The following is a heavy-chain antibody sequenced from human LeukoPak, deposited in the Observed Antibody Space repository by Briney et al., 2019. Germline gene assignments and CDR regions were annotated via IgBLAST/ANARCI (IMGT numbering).Heavy chain of an antibody. CDR1: GFTFGIHA. J-gene: IGHJ4*02. V-gene: IGHV3-30-3*01. CDR2: ISYDGSNK. Sequence: GGSLRLSCAASGFTFGIHAVHRVRQAPGKGLEWVAVISYDGSNKYYADSVKGRFTISRDNSKNTLYLQMNSLRAEDTAAYYCAKDVDSGYTYFVVYWGQGTLVTVSS. CDR3: AKDVDSGYTYFVVY. D-gene: IGHD5-18*01.